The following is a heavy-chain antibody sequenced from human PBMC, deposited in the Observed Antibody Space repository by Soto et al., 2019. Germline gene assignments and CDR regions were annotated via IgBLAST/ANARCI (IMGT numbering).Heavy chain of an antibody. CDR2: IIRIFGTA. CDR1: GGTFSNYG. CDR3: ARASGMSYFDS. J-gene: IGHJ4*02. V-gene: IGHV1-69*01. Sequence: QVQLVQSGAEVKKPGSSVKVSCTTPGGTFSNYGLTWVRQAPGQGLEWLGGIIRIFGTAKYAQKFQGRVTITADESTSTGYMELTSLKSDDTAVYYCARASGMSYFDSWGQGTLVTVSS.